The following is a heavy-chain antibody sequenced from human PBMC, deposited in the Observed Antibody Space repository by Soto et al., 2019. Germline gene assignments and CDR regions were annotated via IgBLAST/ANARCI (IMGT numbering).Heavy chain of an antibody. D-gene: IGHD2-2*01. Sequence: GGSLRLSCAASGFTFSSYGMHWVRQAPGKGLEWVAVIWYDGSNKYYADSVKGRFTISRDNSKNTLYLQMNSLRAEDTAVYYCARDDGIVVVPAAEPNDAFDIWGQGTMVTVSS. CDR1: GFTFSSYG. CDR2: IWYDGSNK. CDR3: ARDDGIVVVPAAEPNDAFDI. J-gene: IGHJ3*02. V-gene: IGHV3-33*01.